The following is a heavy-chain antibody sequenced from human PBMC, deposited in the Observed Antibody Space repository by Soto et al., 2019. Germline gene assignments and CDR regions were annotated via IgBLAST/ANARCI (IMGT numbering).Heavy chain of an antibody. D-gene: IGHD1-20*01. Sequence: EVQLVESGGGLVQPGGSLRLSCAASGFNFINYNMNWVRQTPEKGLEWISYISGFSTTIYYADSAKGRFTISRDNAKNSLYLQMSSLTDEDTGLYYCARNSLPTTLYTSNWNPIDYWGQGTLVTVSS. CDR1: GFNFINYN. V-gene: IGHV3-48*02. J-gene: IGHJ4*02. CDR3: ARNSLPTTLYTSNWNPIDY. CDR2: ISGFSTTI.